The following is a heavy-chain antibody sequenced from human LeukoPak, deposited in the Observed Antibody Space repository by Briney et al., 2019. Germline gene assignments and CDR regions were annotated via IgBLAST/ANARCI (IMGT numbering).Heavy chain of an antibody. CDR2: ITHSGTT. CDR1: GXSFSDYY. CDR3: ARDLRAVATTGY. Sequence: SETLSLTCAVYGXSFSDYYWSWIRQPPGKGLEWIGVITHSGTTNYNPSLKSRVSISVDTSKNQFSLKLRSVTAADTAVYYCARDLRAVATTGYWGQGTLVTVSS. V-gene: IGHV4-34*01. J-gene: IGHJ4*02. D-gene: IGHD5-12*01.